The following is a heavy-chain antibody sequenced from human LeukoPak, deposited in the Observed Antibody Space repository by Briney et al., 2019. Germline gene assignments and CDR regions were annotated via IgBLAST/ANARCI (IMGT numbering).Heavy chain of an antibody. CDR2: LSSTGGV. CDR3: ARHAVVDAYPRYFQH. J-gene: IGHJ1*01. V-gene: IGHV4-39*01. CDR1: GDSITNNNWY. D-gene: IGHD5-12*01. Sequence: SETLSLTCTVSGDSITNNNWYWGWVRQPPGKGLEWIGSLSSTGGVYYNPSLKSRVTVSRDTSKNLLSLRLTSVIDADTAVYYCARHAVVDAYPRYFQHWGQGILITVSS.